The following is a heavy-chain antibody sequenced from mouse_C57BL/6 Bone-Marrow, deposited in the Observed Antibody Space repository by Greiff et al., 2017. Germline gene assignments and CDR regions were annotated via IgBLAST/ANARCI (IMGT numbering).Heavy chain of an antibody. CDR1: GYAFSSSW. D-gene: IGHD1-1*01. Sequence: QVQLKESGPELVKPGASVKISCKASGYAFSSSWMNWVKQRPGKGLGWIGRIYPGDGDTTYNGKFKGKATLTADKSSSTAYMQLSSLTSEDSAVYFCARSPYYYGSSYDWYFDVWGTGTTVTVSS. CDR3: ARSPYYYGSSYDWYFDV. J-gene: IGHJ1*03. V-gene: IGHV1-82*01. CDR2: IYPGDGDT.